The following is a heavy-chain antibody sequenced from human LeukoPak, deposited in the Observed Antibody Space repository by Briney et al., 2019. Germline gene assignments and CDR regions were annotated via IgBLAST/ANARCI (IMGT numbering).Heavy chain of an antibody. CDR1: GFTLSTYG. CDR2: IRYDGTNK. D-gene: IGHD6-19*01. J-gene: IGHJ3*02. V-gene: IGHV3-30*02. CDR3: AKDSGRSGWNDAFDI. Sequence: GGSLRLSCAASGFTLSTYGMHWVRQAPGKGLEGVAFIRYDGTNKNYVDSVKGRFTISRDNSKNTLYLQMNSLRAEDTAVYYCAKDSGRSGWNDAFDIWGQGTMVTVSS.